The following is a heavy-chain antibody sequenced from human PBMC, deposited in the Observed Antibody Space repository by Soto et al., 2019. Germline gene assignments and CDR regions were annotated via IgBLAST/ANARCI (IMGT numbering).Heavy chain of an antibody. Sequence: EVQLVESGGGLVQPGGSLRVSCAASGFTFSSYEMNWVRQAPGKGLEWVSYISSSGSTIYYADSVKGRFTTSRDNAKNSLYLQMSSLRAEDTAVYYCAKAVLSGYYYYGMDVWGQGTTVTVSS. CDR1: GFTFSSYE. V-gene: IGHV3-48*03. CDR2: ISSSGSTI. CDR3: AKAVLSGYYYYGMDV. J-gene: IGHJ6*02. D-gene: IGHD6-6*01.